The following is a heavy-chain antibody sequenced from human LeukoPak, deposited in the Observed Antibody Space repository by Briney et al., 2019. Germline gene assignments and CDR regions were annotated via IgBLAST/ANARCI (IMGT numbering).Heavy chain of an antibody. D-gene: IGHD3-3*01. J-gene: IGHJ4*02. V-gene: IGHV4-59*01. CDR1: GESISGYY. CDR2: IYYSGST. CDR3: ARAYDFWSGLDY. Sequence: SETLSLTCTVSGESISGYYWSWIRQPPGKGLEWIGYIYYSGSTNYNPSLKSRVTISVDTSKNQFSLKLSSVTAADTAVYYCARAYDFWSGLDYWGQGTLVTVSS.